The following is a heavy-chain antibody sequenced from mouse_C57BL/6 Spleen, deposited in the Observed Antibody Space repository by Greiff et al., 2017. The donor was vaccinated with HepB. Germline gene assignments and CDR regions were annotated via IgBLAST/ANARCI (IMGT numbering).Heavy chain of an antibody. CDR1: GFNIKDYY. V-gene: IGHV14-4*01. J-gene: IGHJ3*01. D-gene: IGHD2-3*01. Sequence: VQLQQSGAELVRPGASVKLSCTASGFNIKDYYMHWVKQRPEQGLEWIGWIDPENGDTEYASKFQGKATITADTSSNTAYLQLSSLTSEDTAVYYCTTRDGYPWFAYWGQGTLVTVSA. CDR2: IDPENGDT. CDR3: TTRDGYPWFAY.